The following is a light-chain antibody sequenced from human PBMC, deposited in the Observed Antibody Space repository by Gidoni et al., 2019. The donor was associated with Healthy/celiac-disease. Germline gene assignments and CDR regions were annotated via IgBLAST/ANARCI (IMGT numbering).Light chain of an antibody. V-gene: IGKV1-33*01. CDR3: QQYDNLPLT. CDR1: QDISNY. Sequence: DIQMTQSPSSLSASVGDRVTSTCQASQDISNYLNWYQQKPGKAPKLLIYYASNLETGVPSRFSGSGSGTDFTFTISSLQPEDIATYYCQQYDNLPLTFXGXTKVEIK. CDR2: YAS. J-gene: IGKJ4*01.